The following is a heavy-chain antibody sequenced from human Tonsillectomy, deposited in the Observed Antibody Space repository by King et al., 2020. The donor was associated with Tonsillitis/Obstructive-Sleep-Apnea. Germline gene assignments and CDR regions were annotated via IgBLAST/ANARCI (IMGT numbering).Heavy chain of an antibody. J-gene: IGHJ4*02. CDR3: ARGEEAHCGGDCQTFDY. D-gene: IGHD2-21*01. V-gene: IGHV3-21*01. CDR1: GLTFSSYS. CDR2: ISSSSSYI. Sequence: VQLVQSGGGLVKPGGSLRFSCAASGLTFSSYSMNWVRQAPGEGLEWVSSISSSSSYIYYADSVKGRFTISRDNAKNSLYLQMNSLRAEDTAVYYCARGEEAHCGGDCQTFDYWGQGTLVTVSS.